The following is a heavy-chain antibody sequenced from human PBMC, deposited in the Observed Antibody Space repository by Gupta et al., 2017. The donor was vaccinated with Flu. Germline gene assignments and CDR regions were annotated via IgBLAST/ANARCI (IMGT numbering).Heavy chain of an antibody. Sequence: GQLQESGPGLVKTSQTLSLTCTVSGGSISSGDYYWSWIRQPPGKGLEWIGYIYYTGTTSYNPSLKSRLTMSVDTPRNQFSLRLNSVTAADTAVYYCARLTSLYCSSNSCYPLGGYYYYMDVWGKGTTVTVSS. J-gene: IGHJ6*03. CDR2: IYYTGTT. CDR3: ARLTSLYCSSNSCYPLGGYYYYMDV. V-gene: IGHV4-30-4*01. D-gene: IGHD2-2*01. CDR1: GGSISSGDYY.